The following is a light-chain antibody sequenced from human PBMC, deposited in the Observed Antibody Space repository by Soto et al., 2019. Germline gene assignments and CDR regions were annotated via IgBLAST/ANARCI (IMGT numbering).Light chain of an antibody. CDR2: GAS. J-gene: IGKJ5*01. CDR1: QSIANN. Sequence: EIVMTQSPASLSASPGERITLSCKASQSIANNLAWHQQKPGQAPRLLIYGASTRATGIPARFSGSGSGTEFTLTISSLQSEDFAVYYCQQYNNWPITFGQGTRLEIK. V-gene: IGKV3-15*01. CDR3: QQYNNWPIT.